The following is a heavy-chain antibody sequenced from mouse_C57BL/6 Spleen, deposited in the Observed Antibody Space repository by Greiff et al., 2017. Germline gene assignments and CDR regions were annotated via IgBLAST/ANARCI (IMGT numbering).Heavy chain of an antibody. CDR3: TREGGYHGGG. V-gene: IGHV14-4*01. CDR2: IDPENGDT. Sequence: VQLQQSGAELVRPGASVKLSCTASGFNIKDDYMHWVKQRPEQGLEWIGWIDPENGDTEYASKFQGKATITADTSSNTAYLQLSSLTSEDTAVYYCTREGGYHGGGWGKGTTLTVAS. J-gene: IGHJ2*01. CDR1: GFNIKDDY. D-gene: IGHD2-2*01.